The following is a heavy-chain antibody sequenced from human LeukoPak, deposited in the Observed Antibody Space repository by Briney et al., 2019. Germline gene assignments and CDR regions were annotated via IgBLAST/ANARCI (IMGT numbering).Heavy chain of an antibody. J-gene: IGHJ4*02. CDR3: ARGGDGIVVVPAAMFFDY. CDR2: INPNSGGT. Sequence: ASVKVSFKASGYTFTRYYMHWVRQAPGQGLEWMGWINPNSGGTNYAQKFQGRVTMTRDTSISTAYMELSRLRSDDTAVYYCARGGDGIVVVPAAMFFDYWGQGTLVTVSS. D-gene: IGHD2-2*01. CDR1: GYTFTRYY. V-gene: IGHV1-2*02.